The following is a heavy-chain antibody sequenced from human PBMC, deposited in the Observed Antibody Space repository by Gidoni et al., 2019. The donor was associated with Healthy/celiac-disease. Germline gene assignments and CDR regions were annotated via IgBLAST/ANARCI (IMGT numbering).Heavy chain of an antibody. Sequence: TFSNAWMNWVRQAPGKGLEWVGRIKSKTDGGTTDYAAPVKGRFTISRDDSKNTLYLQMNSLKTEDTAVYYCTTDPYCGGDCYRYDFQHWGQGTLVTVSS. CDR2: IKSKTDGGTT. V-gene: IGHV3-15*07. J-gene: IGHJ1*01. D-gene: IGHD2-21*02. CDR3: TTDPYCGGDCYRYDFQH. CDR1: TFSNAW.